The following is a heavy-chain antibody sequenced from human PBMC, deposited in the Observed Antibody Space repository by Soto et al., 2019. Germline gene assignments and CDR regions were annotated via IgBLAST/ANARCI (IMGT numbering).Heavy chain of an antibody. D-gene: IGHD4-17*01. Sequence: QVQLQQWGAGLLKPSETLSLTCAVYGGSFSGYYWSWIRQPPGKGLEWIGEINHSGSTNYNPSLKSRVTISVDTSKNQFSLKLSSVTAADTAVYYCATTRGYGDSRYFDYWGQGTLVTVSS. V-gene: IGHV4-34*01. J-gene: IGHJ4*02. CDR2: INHSGST. CDR1: GGSFSGYY. CDR3: ATTRGYGDSRYFDY.